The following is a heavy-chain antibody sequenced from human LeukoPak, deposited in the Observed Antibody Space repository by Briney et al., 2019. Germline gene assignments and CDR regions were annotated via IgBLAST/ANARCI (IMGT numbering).Heavy chain of an antibody. CDR3: ARDTSRAFDY. CDR1: GFPFSSYA. V-gene: IGHV3-23*01. CDR2: ISGSGDST. D-gene: IGHD6-13*01. Sequence: GGSLRLSCAASGFPFSSYAMSWVRQAPGKGLEWVSAISGSGDSTYYADSVKGRFTISRDNAKNSLYLQMNSLRAEDTAVYYCARDTSRAFDYWGQGTLVTVSS. J-gene: IGHJ4*02.